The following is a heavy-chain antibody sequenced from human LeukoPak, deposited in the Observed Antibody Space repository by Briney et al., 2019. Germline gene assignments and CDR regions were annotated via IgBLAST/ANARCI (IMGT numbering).Heavy chain of an antibody. J-gene: IGHJ4*02. V-gene: IGHV3-15*01. Sequence: GGSLRLSCTASGFTFNNAWMNRVRQVPGKGLEWVGRIKSKADGGTTEYGEPVKGRFTISRDDSKNTLYLQMNSLKTEDTAVYYWNKEAWRWGQGTLVIVSS. CDR2: IKSKADGGTT. CDR3: NKEAWR. CDR1: GFTFNNAW.